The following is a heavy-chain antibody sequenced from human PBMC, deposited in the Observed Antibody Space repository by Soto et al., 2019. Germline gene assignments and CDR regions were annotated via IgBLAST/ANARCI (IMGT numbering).Heavy chain of an antibody. CDR1: GGSISSGGYS. J-gene: IGHJ5*02. CDR3: ARGRIAGNWFDP. V-gene: IGHV4-30-2*01. D-gene: IGHD6-13*01. CDR2: IYHSGST. Sequence: PSETLSLTCAVSGGSISSGGYSWSWIRQPPGKGLEWIGYIYHSGSTYYNPSLKSRVTISVDRSKNQFSLKLSSVTAADTAVYYCARGRIAGNWFDPWGQGTLVTVSS.